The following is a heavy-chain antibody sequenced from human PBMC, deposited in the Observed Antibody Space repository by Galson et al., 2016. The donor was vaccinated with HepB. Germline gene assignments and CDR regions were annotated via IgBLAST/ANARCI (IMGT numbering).Heavy chain of an antibody. CDR2: ISFDGSNN. D-gene: IGHD3-16*02. Sequence: SLRLSCAASGFTFSSCAMRWVRQAPGKGLEWVAVISFDGSNNFYADSVKGRFTISRDNSKNTLYLQMNSLRAEDTAVYYCARDDDYVWGTYRYTRTVPQYYFDYWSQGTLVTVSS. CDR1: GFTFSSCA. CDR3: ARDDDYVWGTYRYTRTVPQYYFDY. V-gene: IGHV3-30-3*01. J-gene: IGHJ4*02.